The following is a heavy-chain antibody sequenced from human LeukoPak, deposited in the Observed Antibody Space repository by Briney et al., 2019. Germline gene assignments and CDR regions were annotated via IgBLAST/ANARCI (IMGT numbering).Heavy chain of an antibody. V-gene: IGHV4-39*01. D-gene: IGHD4/OR15-4a*01. CDR2: ISYSGST. J-gene: IGHJ3*02. Sequence: SETLSLTCTVSGGSISSSRDYWAWIRQPPGKGLDWIGSISYSGSTYYNSPLKSRLTISVDTSKNQFSLRLSSVNAADTAVYYFARHSDGGNYHDPFDIWGQGTMATVSS. CDR3: ARHSDGGNYHDPFDI. CDR1: GGSISSSRDY.